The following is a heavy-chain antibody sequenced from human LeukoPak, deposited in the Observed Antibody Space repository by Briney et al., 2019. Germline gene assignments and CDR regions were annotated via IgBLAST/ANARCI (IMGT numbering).Heavy chain of an antibody. CDR3: ARGPSSPLTH. V-gene: IGHV3-48*04. CDR1: GFTFSSYW. D-gene: IGHD6-6*01. CDR2: ISSSGSTI. J-gene: IGHJ4*02. Sequence: VRLGGSLRLSCAASGFTFSSYWMNWVRQAPGKGLEWVSYISSSGSTIYYADSVKGRFTISRDNAKNSLYLQMDSLRAEDTAVYYCARGPSSPLTHWGQGTLVTVSS.